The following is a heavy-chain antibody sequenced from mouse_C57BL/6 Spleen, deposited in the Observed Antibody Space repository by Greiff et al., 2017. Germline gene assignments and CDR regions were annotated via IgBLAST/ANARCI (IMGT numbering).Heavy chain of an antibody. CDR3: ARSGSGSSLYWYFDV. V-gene: IGHV2-9-1*01. D-gene: IGHD1-1*01. CDR2: IWTGGGT. Sequence: VHLVESGPGLVAPSQSLSITCTVSGFSLTSYAISWVRQPPGKGLEWLGVIWTGGGTNYNSALKSRLSISKDNSKSQVFLKMNSLQTDDTARYYCARSGSGSSLYWYFDVWGTGTTVTVSS. CDR1: GFSLTSYA. J-gene: IGHJ1*03.